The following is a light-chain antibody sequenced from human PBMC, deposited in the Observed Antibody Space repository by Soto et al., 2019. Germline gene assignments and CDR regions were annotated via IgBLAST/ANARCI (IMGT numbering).Light chain of an antibody. Sequence: DLQMTQSPSSLSASVGDRVTITCQASQDISNYLNWYQQKPGKAPKLLIYDASNLETGVPSRFSGSGSGTVFTFTISSLQPEDIATYYCQQYDNLPRTFGHGTKLEI. CDR1: QDISNY. J-gene: IGKJ2*01. CDR2: DAS. V-gene: IGKV1-33*01. CDR3: QQYDNLPRT.